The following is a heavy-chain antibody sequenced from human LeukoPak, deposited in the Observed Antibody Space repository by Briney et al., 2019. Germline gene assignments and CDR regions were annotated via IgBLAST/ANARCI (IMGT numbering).Heavy chain of an antibody. CDR2: IYYSERT. D-gene: IGHD6-19*01. Sequence: SETLSLTYTVYGGSISSEFWSWIRQPPGKGLEWIGYIYYSERTNYSPSLKSRVTISVDTSKSQFSLILSSVTAADTAVYYWARDRGSSGWYGEGYFDYWGQEILVTVSP. CDR3: ARDRGSSGWYGEGYFDY. CDR1: GGSISSEF. J-gene: IGHJ4*02. V-gene: IGHV4-59*01.